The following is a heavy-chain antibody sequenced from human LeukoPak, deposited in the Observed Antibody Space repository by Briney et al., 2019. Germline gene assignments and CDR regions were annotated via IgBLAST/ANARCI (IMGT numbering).Heavy chain of an antibody. D-gene: IGHD6-19*01. CDR1: GFTFSSYS. J-gene: IGHJ4*02. V-gene: IGHV3-21*01. Sequence: PGGSLRLSCAASGFTFSSYSMNWVRQAPGKGLEWVSSISSSSSYIYYADSVKGRFTISRDNAKNSLYLQMNSPRAEDTAVYYCARDPGSGWYEGDYWGQGTLVTVSS. CDR2: ISSSSSYI. CDR3: ARDPGSGWYEGDY.